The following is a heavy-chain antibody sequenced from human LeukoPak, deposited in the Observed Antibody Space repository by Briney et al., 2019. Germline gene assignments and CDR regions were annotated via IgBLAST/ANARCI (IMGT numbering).Heavy chain of an antibody. V-gene: IGHV4-34*01. Sequence: SETLSLTCAVYGGSFSGYYWSWIRQPPGKGLEWIGEINHSGSTNYNPSLKSRVTISVDTSKNQFSLKLSSVTAADTAVYYCARVSQLWSRRAYFDYWGQGTLVTVSS. CDR3: ARVSQLWSRRAYFDY. J-gene: IGHJ4*02. CDR2: INHSGST. D-gene: IGHD5-18*01. CDR1: GGSFSGYY.